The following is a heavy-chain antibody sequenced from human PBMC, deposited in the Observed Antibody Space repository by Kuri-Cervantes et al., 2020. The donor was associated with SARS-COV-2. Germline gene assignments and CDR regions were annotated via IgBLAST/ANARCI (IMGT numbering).Heavy chain of an antibody. Sequence: SETLSLTCTVSGGSISSYYWSWIRQPPGKGLEWIGYIYYSGSTNYNPSLKSRVTISVDTSKNQFSLKLSSVTAADTAVYHCARALGTTGDYWGQGTLVTVSS. D-gene: IGHD1-1*01. J-gene: IGHJ4*02. CDR2: IYYSGST. V-gene: IGHV4-59*01. CDR3: ARALGTTGDY. CDR1: GGSISSYY.